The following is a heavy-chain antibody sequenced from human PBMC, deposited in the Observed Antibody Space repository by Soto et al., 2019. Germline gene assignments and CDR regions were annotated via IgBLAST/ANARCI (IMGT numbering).Heavy chain of an antibody. Sequence: SVKVSCKASGFTFTSSAVQWVRQARGQRLEWIGWIVVGSGNTNYAQKFQERVTITRDMSTSTAYMELSSLRSEDTAVYYWAASTYYYDSSGYYFHWGQGTLVTVSS. D-gene: IGHD3-22*01. CDR2: IVVGSGNT. V-gene: IGHV1-58*01. CDR3: AASTYYYDSSGYYFH. CDR1: GFTFTSSA. J-gene: IGHJ4*02.